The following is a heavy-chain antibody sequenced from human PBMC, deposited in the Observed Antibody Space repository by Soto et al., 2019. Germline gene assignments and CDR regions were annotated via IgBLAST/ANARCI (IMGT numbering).Heavy chain of an antibody. CDR2: INSDGSST. D-gene: IGHD3-10*01. CDR1: VFTFSSYW. V-gene: IGHV3-74*01. J-gene: IGHJ6*02. Sequence: RLSCAASVFTFSSYWMHWVRQAPGKGLVWVSRINSDGSSTSYADSVKGRFTISRDNAKNTLYLQMNSLRAEDTAVYYCARERMVRGVTTRYYYGMDVWGQGTTVTVSS. CDR3: ARERMVRGVTTRYYYGMDV.